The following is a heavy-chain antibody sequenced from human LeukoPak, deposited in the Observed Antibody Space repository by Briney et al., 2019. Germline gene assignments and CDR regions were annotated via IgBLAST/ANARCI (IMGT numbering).Heavy chain of an antibody. CDR2: ISYCGGA. V-gene: IGHV4-59*08. D-gene: IGHD2-8*01. J-gene: IGHJ5*02. Sequence: PSETLSLTCTVSGGSISNYYWNWLGQPPGKGLEGVGHISYCGGAKFKLSLQSRVTISIATSKHPLPLTLSSVTAADTAVYSCARRVIMSAAGVPDTWLDPWGQGILVTVSS. CDR3: ARRVIMSAAGVPDTWLDP. CDR1: GGSISNYY.